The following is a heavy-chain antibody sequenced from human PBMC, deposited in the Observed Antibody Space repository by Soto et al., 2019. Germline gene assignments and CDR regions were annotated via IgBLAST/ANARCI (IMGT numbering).Heavy chain of an antibody. J-gene: IGHJ5*02. Sequence: QLQLQESGSGLVKPSQTLSLTCAVSGGSISSGGYSWSWIRQPPGKGLEWIGYIYHSGSTYYNPSLKSRVTISVDRSKNQFSLKLSSVTAADTAVYYCDRGGSYYYGSGSSSYNWFDPWGQGTLVTVSS. CDR1: GGSISSGGYS. V-gene: IGHV4-30-2*01. D-gene: IGHD3-10*01. CDR2: IYHSGST. CDR3: DRGGSYYYGSGSSSYNWFDP.